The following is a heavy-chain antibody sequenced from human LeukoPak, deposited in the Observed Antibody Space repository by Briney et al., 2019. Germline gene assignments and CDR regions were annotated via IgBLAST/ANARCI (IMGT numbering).Heavy chain of an antibody. CDR2: INPSGGST. V-gene: IGHV1-46*01. CDR1: GYTFTSYY. Sequence: ASVKVSCKASGYTFTSYYMHWVRQAPGQGLEWMGIINPSGGSTSYAQKFQGRVTMTRDTSTSTVYMELSSLGSEDTAVYYCAGTHYYDSSGYYRFDYWGQGTLVTVSS. J-gene: IGHJ4*02. CDR3: AGTHYYDSSGYYRFDY. D-gene: IGHD3-22*01.